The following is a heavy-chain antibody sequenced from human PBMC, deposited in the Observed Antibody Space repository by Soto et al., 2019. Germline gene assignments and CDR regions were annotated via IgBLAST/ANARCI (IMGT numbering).Heavy chain of an antibody. Sequence: QLQLQESGPGLVKPSETLSVTCVVSGGSISSGTHYWTWIRQPPGKGLEWMAGIYYSGSTYQNPSLKSRVIISVDMSKSQFSLKLSSVTAADTAVYYCARHTRLPDSSSWGMGHFDYWGQGTLVTVSS. V-gene: IGHV4-39*01. CDR2: IYYSGST. CDR1: GGSISSGTHY. CDR3: ARHTRLPDSSSWGMGHFDY. J-gene: IGHJ4*02. D-gene: IGHD6-13*01.